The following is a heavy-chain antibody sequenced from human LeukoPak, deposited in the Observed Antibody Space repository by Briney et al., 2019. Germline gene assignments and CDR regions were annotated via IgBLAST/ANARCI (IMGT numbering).Heavy chain of an antibody. J-gene: IGHJ6*03. V-gene: IGHV3-21*01. Sequence: GGSLRLSCAASGFSFSTYNMNWVRQAPGKGLEWVSSITSSSSYIYYADSGKGRFTISRDNAKTSLYLQMNSLRDEDTAVYYCARDPYSGNYGDYYYYYMDVWGKGTTVTISS. CDR3: ARDPYSGNYGDYYYYYMDV. D-gene: IGHD1-26*01. CDR2: ITSSSSYI. CDR1: GFSFSTYN.